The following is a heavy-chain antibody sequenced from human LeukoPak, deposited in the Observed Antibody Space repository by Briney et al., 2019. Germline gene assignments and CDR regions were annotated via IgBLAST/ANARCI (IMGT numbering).Heavy chain of an antibody. CDR3: ARAYYDSSGYYHDAFDI. J-gene: IGHJ3*02. CDR2: IYYSGST. Sequence: SETLSLTCTVSGASINSYYWGWIRQPPGKGLEWIGNIYYSGSTNYNPSFKSRMTISIDTSKNQLSLKLSSVTAADTAVYYCARAYYDSSGYYHDAFDIWGQGTMVTVSS. CDR1: GASINSYY. D-gene: IGHD3-22*01. V-gene: IGHV4-59*01.